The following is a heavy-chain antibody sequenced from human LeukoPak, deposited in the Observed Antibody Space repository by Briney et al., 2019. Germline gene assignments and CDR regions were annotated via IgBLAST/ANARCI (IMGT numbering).Heavy chain of an antibody. CDR1: GFPFRSYS. J-gene: IGHJ4*02. V-gene: IGHV3-21*01. D-gene: IGHD1-7*01. Sequence: GGSLRLSCAASGFPFRSYSMNWVRQAPGKGLEWVSSISTTSTYVYYVDSVKGRFTISRDNAKNSLYLQMNSLRAEDTAVYYCARDTYNWNYGYDYWGQGNLVTVSP. CDR2: ISTTSTYV. CDR3: ARDTYNWNYGYDY.